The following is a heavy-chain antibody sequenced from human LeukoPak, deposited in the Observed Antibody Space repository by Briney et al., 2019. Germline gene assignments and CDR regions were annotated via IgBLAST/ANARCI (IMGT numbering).Heavy chain of an antibody. CDR3: ARGAAAVY. CDR2: IYTSGST. CDR1: GGSISSGSYY. D-gene: IGHD6-13*01. Sequence: SETLSLTCTVSGGSISSGSYYWSWIRQPAGKGLEWIGRIYTSGSTNYNPSLKSRVTISVNTSKNQFSLRLSSVTAADTALYYCARGAAAVYWGQGTLVTVSS. J-gene: IGHJ4*02. V-gene: IGHV4-61*02.